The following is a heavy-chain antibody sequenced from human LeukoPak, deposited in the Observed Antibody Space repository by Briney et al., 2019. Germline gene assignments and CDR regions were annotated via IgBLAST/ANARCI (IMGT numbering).Heavy chain of an antibody. J-gene: IGHJ6*02. CDR2: IYYSGST. CDR1: GGSIASAGYY. Sequence: PSETLSLTCTVSGGSIASAGYYWSWIRQHPGQGLEWIGYIYYSGSTYYNPSLKSRVTISVDTSKSQFSLKLSSVTAADTAVYYCARETLDYRYDAHYYYYGMDVWGQGTTVTVSS. V-gene: IGHV4-31*03. D-gene: IGHD4-11*01. CDR3: ARETLDYRYDAHYYYYGMDV.